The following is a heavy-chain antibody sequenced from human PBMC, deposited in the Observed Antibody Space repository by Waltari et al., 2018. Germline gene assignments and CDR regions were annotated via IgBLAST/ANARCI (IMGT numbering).Heavy chain of an antibody. V-gene: IGHV4-34*01. CDR1: GGSFSSYY. CDR2: INHAGNI. CDR3: ARISGLDYATPM. D-gene: IGHD5-12*01. J-gene: IGHJ3*01. Sequence: QVQLQQWGAGLLKPSETLSLTCGVRGGSFSSYYWSWIRQSPGKGLEWIGDINHAGNIHYNPSFKSRVTMSIDTARNQFSLEVKSVIAADTAVYFCARISGLDYATPMWGLGTVVTVSS.